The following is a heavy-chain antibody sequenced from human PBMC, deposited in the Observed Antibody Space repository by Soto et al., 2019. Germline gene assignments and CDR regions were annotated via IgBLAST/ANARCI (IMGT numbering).Heavy chain of an antibody. J-gene: IGHJ4*02. CDR1: GFTFNAFS. CDR3: ERSLGDQWYGHIFLC. Sequence: EVQLLESGGGLVQPGGSLRLSCAASGFTFNAFSMSWVRQAPGKGLEWVSCTSGSGYSKYYVDSVKGRFTISRDNSRDRLYQQMNSLSAEGTSVYYCERSLGDQWYGHIFLCWGQGAGVTVSA. V-gene: IGHV3-23*01. CDR2: TSGSGYSK. D-gene: IGHD3-16*01.